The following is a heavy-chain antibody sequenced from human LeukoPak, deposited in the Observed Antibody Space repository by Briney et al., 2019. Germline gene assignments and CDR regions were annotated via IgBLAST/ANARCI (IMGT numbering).Heavy chain of an antibody. D-gene: IGHD3-22*01. CDR1: GFTFSSYS. V-gene: IGHV3-48*01. CDR2: ISSSSSTI. J-gene: IGHJ3*02. Sequence: GGSLRLSCAASGFTFSSYSMNWVRQAPGKGLEWVSYISSSSSTIYYADSVKGRFTISRDNAKNSLYLQMNSLRAEDTAVYYCAREGLDYYDSSGNINAFDIWGQGTMVTVSS. CDR3: AREGLDYYDSSGNINAFDI.